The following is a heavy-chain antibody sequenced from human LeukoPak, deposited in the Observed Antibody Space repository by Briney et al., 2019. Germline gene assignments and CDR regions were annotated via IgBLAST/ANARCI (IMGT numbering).Heavy chain of an antibody. CDR2: ISSSSSTI. D-gene: IGHD1-26*01. V-gene: IGHV3-48*01. CDR1: GFTFSSYS. Sequence: GGSLRLSCAASGFTFSSYSMNWVRQAPGKGLEWVSSISSSSSTIYYADSVKGRFTISRDNAKNSLYLQMNSLRAEDTAVYYCARSEWELPVYYFDYWGQGTLVTVSS. J-gene: IGHJ4*02. CDR3: ARSEWELPVYYFDY.